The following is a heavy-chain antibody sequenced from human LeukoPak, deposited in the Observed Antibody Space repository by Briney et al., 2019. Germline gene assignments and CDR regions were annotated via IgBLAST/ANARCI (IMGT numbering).Heavy chain of an antibody. CDR3: ARQEWFRSNWFDP. V-gene: IGHV5-51*01. CDR1: GYSFTGYW. Sequence: GESLKISCKGSGYSFTGYWIGWVRQMPGKGLEWMGIIYPGDSDTRYSPSFQGQVTISADKSISTAYLQWSSLKASDTAMYYCARQEWFRSNWFDPWGQGTLVTVSS. J-gene: IGHJ5*02. D-gene: IGHD3-3*01. CDR2: IYPGDSDT.